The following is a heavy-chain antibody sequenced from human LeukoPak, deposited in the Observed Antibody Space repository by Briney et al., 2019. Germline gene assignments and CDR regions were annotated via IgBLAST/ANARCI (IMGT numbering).Heavy chain of an antibody. V-gene: IGHV4-59*02. CDR3: ARDGVAGGFDY. CDR2: IYYSGSS. D-gene: IGHD6-19*01. J-gene: IGHJ4*02. CDR1: GGAVSSYY. Sequence: SETLSLTCTVSGGAVSSYYWSWIRQPPGEGLEWIGYIYYSGSSNYNPSLKSRVSMSLDTSKNQFSLKLNSVTAADTAVYYCARDGVAGGFDYWGQGTLVTVSS.